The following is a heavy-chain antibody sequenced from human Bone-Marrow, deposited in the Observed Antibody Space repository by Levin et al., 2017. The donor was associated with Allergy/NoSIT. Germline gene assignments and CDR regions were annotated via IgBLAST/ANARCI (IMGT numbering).Heavy chain of an antibody. D-gene: IGHD6-19*01. J-gene: IGHJ5*02. V-gene: IGHV3-7*01. CDR1: GFTFSDYW. CDR3: ARAHRVGAGAAVAVEWFDP. CDR2: INQDGSER. Sequence: ETLSLTCEASGFTFSDYWMNWVRQAPGKGLEWVANINQDGSERYYVDSVKGRFTISRDNAQKSLFLQLNSLGPEDTALYYCARAHRVGAGAAVAVEWFDPWGQGTLVTVSP.